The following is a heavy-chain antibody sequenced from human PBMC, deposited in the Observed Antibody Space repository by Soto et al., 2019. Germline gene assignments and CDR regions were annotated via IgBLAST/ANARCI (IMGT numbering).Heavy chain of an antibody. D-gene: IGHD3-3*01. J-gene: IGHJ4*02. CDR3: ARPRRSGYYDYFDH. CDR1: GGTFSSYA. Sequence: QVQLVQSGAEVKKPGSSVKVSCKASGGTFSSYAITWVRQAPGQGLEWMGGIIPIFGTANYAQKFQGRVTITADESTSTAYMELSRLRSEDTAVYYCARPRRSGYYDYFDHWGQGTRVTVSS. V-gene: IGHV1-69*01. CDR2: IIPIFGTA.